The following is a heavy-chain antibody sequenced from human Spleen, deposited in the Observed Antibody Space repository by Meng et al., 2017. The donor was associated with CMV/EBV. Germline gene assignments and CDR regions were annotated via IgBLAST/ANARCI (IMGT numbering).Heavy chain of an antibody. CDR3: ARVACTNGVCYTLGGWFDP. J-gene: IGHJ5*02. Sequence: SFRGYYWSWLRQPPGKGLEWIGDINHSGSTNYNPSLKSRVTISVDTSKNQFSLKLSSVTAADTAVYYCARVACTNGVCYTLGGWFDPWGQGTLVTVSS. CDR2: INHSGST. D-gene: IGHD2-8*01. CDR1: SFRGYY. V-gene: IGHV4-34*01.